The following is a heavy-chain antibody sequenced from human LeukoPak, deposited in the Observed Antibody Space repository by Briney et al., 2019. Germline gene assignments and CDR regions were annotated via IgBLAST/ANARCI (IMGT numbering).Heavy chain of an antibody. J-gene: IGHJ6*02. Sequence: GGSLRLSCAASGFTFGSYEMNWVRQAPGKGLEWVSYISYTANTIYYADSVKGRFTISRDNAKNSLYLQMNSLRAEDTAVYYCAQVTAPGTLGMDVWGQGTTVTVSS. V-gene: IGHV3-48*03. CDR2: ISYTANTI. CDR1: GFTFGSYE. D-gene: IGHD6-13*01. CDR3: AQVTAPGTLGMDV.